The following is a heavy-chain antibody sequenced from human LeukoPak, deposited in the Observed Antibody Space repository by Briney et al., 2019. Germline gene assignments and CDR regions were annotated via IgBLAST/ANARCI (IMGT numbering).Heavy chain of an antibody. V-gene: IGHV4-39*01. J-gene: IGHJ4*02. CDR3: ARLAAVGAGLDY. Sequence: SETLSLTCTVSGXSISSDTFYWGWIRQSPGKGLEWIGSIYYSGSTFYNPSLKSRVTISVDTSKNQFSLKLSSVTAADTAVYYCARLAAVGAGLDYWGQGTLVTVSS. CDR2: IYYSGST. CDR1: GXSISSDTFY. D-gene: IGHD6-13*01.